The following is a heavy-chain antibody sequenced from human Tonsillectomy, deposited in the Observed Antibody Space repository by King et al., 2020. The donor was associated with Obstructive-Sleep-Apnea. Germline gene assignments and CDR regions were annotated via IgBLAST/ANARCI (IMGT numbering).Heavy chain of an antibody. CDR3: ARDRPAVNYYGSGSPLDY. V-gene: IGHV4-39*07. D-gene: IGHD3-10*01. CDR1: GGSISSSSYY. J-gene: IGHJ4*02. CDR2: IYYSGST. Sequence: LQLQESGPGLVKPSETLSLTCTVSGGSISSSSYYWGWIRQPPGQGLEWIGSIYYSGSTYYNPSLKSRVTISVDTSKNQFSLKLSSVTAADTAVYYCARDRPAVNYYGSGSPLDYWGQGTLVTVSS.